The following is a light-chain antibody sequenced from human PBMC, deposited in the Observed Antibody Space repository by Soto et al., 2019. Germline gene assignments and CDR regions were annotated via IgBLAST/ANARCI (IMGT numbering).Light chain of an antibody. V-gene: IGLV1-40*01. J-gene: IGLJ1*01. CDR2: GNS. Sequence: QSVLTQPPSVSGAPVQSVTISCTGSSSNIGADYDVHWYQQLPGTAPKPLIYGNSNQPPGVPDRFSGSKSGTSASLAITGLQAEDEADYYCQSYDSSLSGYVFGTGTKVTVL. CDR1: SSNIGADYD. CDR3: QSYDSSLSGYV.